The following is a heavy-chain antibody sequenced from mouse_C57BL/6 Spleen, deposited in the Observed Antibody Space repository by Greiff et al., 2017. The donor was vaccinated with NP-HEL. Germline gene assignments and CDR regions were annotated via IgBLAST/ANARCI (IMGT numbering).Heavy chain of an antibody. CDR1: GFNIKDDY. D-gene: IGHD2-12*01. CDR2: IDPENGDT. V-gene: IGHV14-4*01. Sequence: EVKLQESGAELVRPGASVKLSCTASGFNIKDDYMHWVKQRPEQGLEWIGWIDPENGDTEYASKFQGKATITADTSSNTAYLQLSSLTSEDTAVYYCTRGTTFAYWGQGTLVTVSA. CDR3: TRGTTFAY. J-gene: IGHJ3*01.